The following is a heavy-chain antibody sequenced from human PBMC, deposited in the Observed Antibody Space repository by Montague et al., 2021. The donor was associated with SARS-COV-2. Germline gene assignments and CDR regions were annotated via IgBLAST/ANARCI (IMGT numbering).Heavy chain of an antibody. CDR1: GFTFSSYS. V-gene: IGHV3-21*01. D-gene: IGHD3-10*01. Sequence: SRRLSCAASGFTFSSYSMNWVRQAPGKGLEWVSSISSSSSYIYYADSVKGRFTISRDSAKNSLYLQMNSLRAEDTAVYYCARGIRITMVRGVTIDYWGQGTLVTVSS. J-gene: IGHJ4*02. CDR2: ISSSSSYI. CDR3: ARGIRITMVRGVTIDY.